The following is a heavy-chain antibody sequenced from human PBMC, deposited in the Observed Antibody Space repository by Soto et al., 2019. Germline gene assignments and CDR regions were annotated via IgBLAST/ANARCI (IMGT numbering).Heavy chain of an antibody. CDR2: IWYDGSHK. V-gene: IGHV3-33*01. Sequence: PGGSLRLSCAASGFTFSTYGMHWVRQAPGMGLEWVAVIWYDGSHKDYADSVKGRFAISRDNSMNTLSLQMNSLRVEDTALYYCARAVGPFDYWGQGTLVTVSS. J-gene: IGHJ4*02. CDR1: GFTFSTYG. D-gene: IGHD1-26*01. CDR3: ARAVGPFDY.